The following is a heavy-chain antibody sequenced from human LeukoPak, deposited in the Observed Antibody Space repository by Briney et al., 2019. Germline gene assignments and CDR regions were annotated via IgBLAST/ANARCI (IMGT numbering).Heavy chain of an antibody. J-gene: IGHJ4*02. V-gene: IGHV3-23*01. Sequence: GGSLRLSCAASGFTFSSYAMSWVRQAPGKGLEWVSGISGSGGSTYYADSVKGRFTISRDNAKSSLYLQMNSLRAEDTAVYYCANHLACGSTSCPPFDDWGQGTLVTVSS. CDR3: ANHLACGSTSCPPFDD. CDR1: GFTFSSYA. D-gene: IGHD2-2*01. CDR2: ISGSGGST.